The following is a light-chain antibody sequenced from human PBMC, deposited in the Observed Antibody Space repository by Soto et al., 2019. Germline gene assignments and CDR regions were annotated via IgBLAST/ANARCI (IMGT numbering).Light chain of an antibody. CDR1: QSVNSN. Sequence: ELVMTQSPATLSVSPGERATLSCRASQSVNSNLAWYQQKPGQAPRLLIYGASTRATGIPARFSGSGSGTEFTLTISSLESEDFAVYYCQQYNNWPPRYTFGQGTKLEIK. CDR3: QQYNNWPPRYT. CDR2: GAS. V-gene: IGKV3-15*01. J-gene: IGKJ2*01.